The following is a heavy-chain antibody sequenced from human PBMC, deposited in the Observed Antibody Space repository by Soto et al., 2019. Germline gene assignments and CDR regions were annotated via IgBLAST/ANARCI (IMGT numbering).Heavy chain of an antibody. V-gene: IGHV4-30-4*02. CDR2: IYYSGST. Sequence: SDSLALSCSVCGGSVLIWEDYVCWIRQPPGKGLEWVGSIYYSGSTYYSPSLKSRVIISVDTSKNQFSLKLSSVTAADTAVYYCARAPLVLRDGGVDYWGQGSLVTAPQ. J-gene: IGHJ4*02. CDR1: GGSVLIWEDY. D-gene: IGHD3-9*01. CDR3: ARAPLVLRDGGVDY.